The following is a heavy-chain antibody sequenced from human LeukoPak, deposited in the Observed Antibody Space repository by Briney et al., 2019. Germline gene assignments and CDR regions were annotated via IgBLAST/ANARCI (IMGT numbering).Heavy chain of an antibody. V-gene: IGHV3-23*01. J-gene: IGHJ4*02. CDR1: GFPFGSYA. D-gene: IGHD3-10*01. Sequence: GGSLRLSCAASGFPFGSYAMSWVRQAPGKGLEWVSGISGSGYSTYYADSLKGRFTISRDNSKNTMDLQLHSLRAEDTAIYYYAKDLSFYRGSLSYFFDYWGPGTLVAVSS. CDR2: ISGSGYST. CDR3: AKDLSFYRGSLSYFFDY.